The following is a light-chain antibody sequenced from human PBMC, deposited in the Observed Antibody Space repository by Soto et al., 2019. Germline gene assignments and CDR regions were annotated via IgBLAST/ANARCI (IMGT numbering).Light chain of an antibody. CDR1: QSISTW. J-gene: IGKJ2*01. CDR2: DAS. Sequence: EIQMTQSPSTLFASVGDRVTITCRASQSISTWVAWYQQRPGKAPKVLIYDASNLQSGVPSRFSGSGSGTEFTLTISSLQPDDFATYFCQHYNEYLYTFGQGTKVDIK. CDR3: QHYNEYLYT. V-gene: IGKV1-5*01.